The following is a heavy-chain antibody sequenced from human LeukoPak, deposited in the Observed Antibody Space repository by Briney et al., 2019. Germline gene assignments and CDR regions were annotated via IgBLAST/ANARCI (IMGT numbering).Heavy chain of an antibody. V-gene: IGHV3-73*01. CDR1: GFTFSGSA. Sequence: GGSLRLSCAASGFTFSGSAMHWVRQASGKGLEWGGRIRSKANSYATAYAASVKGRFTISRDDSKNTAYLQMNSLKTEDTAVYYCTLDETTVDTLDIWGQGTMVTVSS. D-gene: IGHD5-18*01. CDR2: IRSKANSYAT. J-gene: IGHJ3*02. CDR3: TLDETTVDTLDI.